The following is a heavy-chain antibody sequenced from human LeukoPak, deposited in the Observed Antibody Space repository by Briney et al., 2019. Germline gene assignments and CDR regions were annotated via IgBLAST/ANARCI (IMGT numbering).Heavy chain of an antibody. J-gene: IGHJ3*02. V-gene: IGHV4-31*03. CDR3: ARAAWRGSNSRDAFDI. Sequence: PSETLSLTCTVSGGSISSGGDYWSLIRQHPGKGLEWIGYIYYTGTTYYNPSLKSRLTISVDTSKNQFSLNLSSMTAADTAVYYCARAAWRGSNSRDAFDIRGQGTVVTVSS. D-gene: IGHD4/OR15-4a*01. CDR2: IYYTGTT. CDR1: GGSISSGGDY.